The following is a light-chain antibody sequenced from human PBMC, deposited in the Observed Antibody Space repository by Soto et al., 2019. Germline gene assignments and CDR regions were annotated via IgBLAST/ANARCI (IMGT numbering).Light chain of an antibody. J-gene: IGKJ1*01. CDR1: QTISSW. CDR3: QHYNCYSGA. Sequence: DIPMTQYPSTLSGSVGGRVAITCRASQTISSWLACYQQKSGKAPKLLIYKASTFKSGVPSRFSGSGSATEFTLTISSLQPGDFATYYCQHYNCYSGAFGQGTKVDLK. V-gene: IGKV1-5*03. CDR2: KAS.